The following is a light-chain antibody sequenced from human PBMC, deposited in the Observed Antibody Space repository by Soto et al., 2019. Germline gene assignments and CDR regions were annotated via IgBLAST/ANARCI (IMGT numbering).Light chain of an antibody. J-gene: IGKJ1*01. CDR2: AAS. CDR3: QQYNSHSPWT. CDR1: QGVSSY. Sequence: DIQLTQSPSFLSASVGDRVTITCRASQGVSSYVAWYQQKPGKAPKILIYAASTLQSGVPSRFSGSGSGTEFTLTISSLQPEDSATYYCQQYNSHSPWTFGQGTKVEIK. V-gene: IGKV1-9*01.